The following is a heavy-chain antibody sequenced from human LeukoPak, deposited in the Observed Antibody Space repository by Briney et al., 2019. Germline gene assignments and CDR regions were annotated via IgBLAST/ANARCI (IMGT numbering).Heavy chain of an antibody. CDR2: IYYSGST. V-gene: IGHV4-59*01. CDR1: GGSISSYY. Sequence: PSETLSLTCTVSGGSISSYYWSWIRQPPEKGLEWIGYIYYSGSTNYNPSLKSRVTISVDTSKNQFSPKLSSVTAADTAVYYCARSYYDFWSGSSHLDYWGQGTLVTVSS. J-gene: IGHJ4*02. CDR3: ARSYYDFWSGSSHLDY. D-gene: IGHD3-3*01.